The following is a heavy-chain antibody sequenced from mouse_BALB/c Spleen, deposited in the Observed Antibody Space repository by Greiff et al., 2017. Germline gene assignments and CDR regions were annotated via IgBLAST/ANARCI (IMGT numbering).Heavy chain of an antibody. CDR2: ISYSGRT. V-gene: IGHV3-2*02. CDR1: GYSITSDYA. J-gene: IGHJ4*01. Sequence: VQLKESGPGLVKPSQSLSLTCTVTGYSITSDYAWNWIRQFPGNKLEWMGYISYSGRTSYNPSLKSRISITRDTSKNQFFLQLNSVTTEDTATYYCARFTTEPHYAMDYWGQGTSVTVSS. CDR3: ARFTTEPHYAMDY. D-gene: IGHD1-1*01.